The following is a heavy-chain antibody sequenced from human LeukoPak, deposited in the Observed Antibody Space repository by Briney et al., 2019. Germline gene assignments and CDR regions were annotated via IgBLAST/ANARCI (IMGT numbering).Heavy chain of an antibody. CDR3: AKTMGSGWSDAFDI. V-gene: IGHV3-9*03. D-gene: IGHD6-19*01. J-gene: IGHJ3*02. CDR2: ISWNSGSI. CDR1: GFTFDDYA. Sequence: GGSLRLSCAASGFTFDDYAMHWVRQAPGKGLEWVSGISWNSGSIGYADSVKGRFTISRDNAKNSLYLQMNSLRAEDVALYYCAKTMGSGWSDAFDIWGQGTMVTVSS.